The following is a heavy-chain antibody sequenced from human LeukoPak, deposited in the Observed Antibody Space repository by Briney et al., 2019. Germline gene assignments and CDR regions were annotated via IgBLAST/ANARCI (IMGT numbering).Heavy chain of an antibody. D-gene: IGHD3-16*01. CDR1: GFSFDDNA. V-gene: IGHV3-43*02. J-gene: IGHJ1*01. CDR2: INGDCATT. Sequence: GGSLRLSCAASGFSFDDNAMYWVRQAPGEGLEWVSLINGDCATTYYADSVKGRFNISRDNSKSSLYLQMNSLRSEDSALYYCAKDNQRGGFQHWGQGTLVTVSS. CDR3: AKDNQRGGFQH.